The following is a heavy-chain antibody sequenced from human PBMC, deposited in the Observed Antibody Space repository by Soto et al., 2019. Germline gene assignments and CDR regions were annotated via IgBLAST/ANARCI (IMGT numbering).Heavy chain of an antibody. CDR2: ISYDGSNK. CDR3: AKGAMIVVARGFDP. V-gene: IGHV3-30*18. Sequence: QVQLVESGGGVVQPGRSLRLSCAASGFTFSSYGMHWVRQAPGKGLEWVAVISYDGSNKYYADSVKGRFTISRDNSKNTLYLQMNSLRAEDTAVYYCAKGAMIVVARGFDPWGQGTLVTVSS. J-gene: IGHJ5*02. D-gene: IGHD3-22*01. CDR1: GFTFSSYG.